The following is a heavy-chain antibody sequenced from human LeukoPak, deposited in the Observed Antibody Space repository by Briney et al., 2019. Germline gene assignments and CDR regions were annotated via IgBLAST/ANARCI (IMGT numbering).Heavy chain of an antibody. CDR3: ARDRIPFDP. V-gene: IGHV4-61*02. Sequence: SQTLSLTCTVSGGSISSGSYYWSWIRQPAGKGLEWIGRIYTSGSTNYNPSLKSRVTISVDTSKNQFSLKLSSVTAADTAVYYCARDRIPFDPWGQGTLVTVSS. CDR1: GGSISSGSYY. J-gene: IGHJ5*02. CDR2: IYTSGST. D-gene: IGHD2-21*01.